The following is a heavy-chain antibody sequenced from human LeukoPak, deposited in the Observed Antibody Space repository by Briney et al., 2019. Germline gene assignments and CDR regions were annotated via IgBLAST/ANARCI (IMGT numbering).Heavy chain of an antibody. V-gene: IGHV1-18*01. CDR3: ARGVIGSSPYYFDY. CDR1: GYTFTSYG. D-gene: IGHD6-6*01. CDR2: ISAYNGNT. Sequence: GASVKVSCKASGYTFTSYGISWVRQAPGQGLEWMGWISAYNGNTNYAQKFQGRVTMTTGTSTSTAYMELRSLRSDDTAVYYCARGVIGSSPYYFDYWGQGTLVTVSS. J-gene: IGHJ4*02.